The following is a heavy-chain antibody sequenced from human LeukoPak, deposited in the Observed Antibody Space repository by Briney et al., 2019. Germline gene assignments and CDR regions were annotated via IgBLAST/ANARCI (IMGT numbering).Heavy chain of an antibody. J-gene: IGHJ6*02. CDR2: IRYDGSNK. D-gene: IGHD3-22*01. Sequence: GGSLRLSCAASGFTFSSYGMHWVRQAPGKGLEWVAFIRYDGSNKYYADSVKGRFTISRDNSKNTLYLQMNSLRAEDTAVYYCARDRHDSSGYYYYYYYGMDVWGQGTTVTVSS. CDR1: GFTFSSYG. V-gene: IGHV3-30*02. CDR3: ARDRHDSSGYYYYYYYGMDV.